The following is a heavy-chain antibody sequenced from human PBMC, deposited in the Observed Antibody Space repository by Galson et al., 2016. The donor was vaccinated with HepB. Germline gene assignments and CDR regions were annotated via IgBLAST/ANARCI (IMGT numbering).Heavy chain of an antibody. CDR2: FYPGDSDN. J-gene: IGHJ3*02. CDR1: GYSFTSCW. V-gene: IGHV5-51*01. Sequence: QSGAEVKKPGESLKISCKGSGYSFTSCWIAWVRQMPGKGLEWMGTFYPGDSDNRYSPSFQGQVTMSADKSISTAYLQWSSLEASDTAMYYCARHPPYSSNYYRGAFDIWGQGTMVTVSS. D-gene: IGHD1-26*01. CDR3: ARHPPYSSNYYRGAFDI.